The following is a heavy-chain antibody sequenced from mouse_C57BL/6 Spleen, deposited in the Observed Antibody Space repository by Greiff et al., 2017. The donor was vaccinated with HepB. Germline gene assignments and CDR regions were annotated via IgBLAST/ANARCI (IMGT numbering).Heavy chain of an antibody. D-gene: IGHD2-1*01. CDR1: GYAFSSSW. CDR3: AKYYGNDWYFDG. Sequence: QVQLQQSGPELVKPGASVKISCKASGYAFSSSWMNWVKQRPGTGLEWIGRIYPGDGDTNYNGKFKGKATLTADKSSSTAYMQLSSLTSEDSAVYFCAKYYGNDWYFDGWGTGTTVTVSS. CDR2: IYPGDGDT. J-gene: IGHJ1*03. V-gene: IGHV1-82*01.